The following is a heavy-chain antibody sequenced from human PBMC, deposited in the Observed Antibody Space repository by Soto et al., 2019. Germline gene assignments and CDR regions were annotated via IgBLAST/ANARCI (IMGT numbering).Heavy chain of an antibody. Sequence: EVQLLESGGGLVQPGGSPGLSCAASGVTFSTYGMSWVRQAPGKGLEWVSTITSSGSTYYADSVRGRFTISRDNSKNTLFLQMNSLRADDTAVYYCAKCGGGGCNAPYDYWVRGTLVTVSS. D-gene: IGHD2-15*01. J-gene: IGHJ4*02. V-gene: IGHV3-23*01. CDR1: GVTFSTYG. CDR2: ITSSGST. CDR3: AKCGGGGCNAPYDY.